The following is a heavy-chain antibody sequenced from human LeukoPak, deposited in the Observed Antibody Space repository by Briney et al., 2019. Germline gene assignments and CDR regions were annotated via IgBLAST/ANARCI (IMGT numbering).Heavy chain of an antibody. V-gene: IGHV1-46*01. J-gene: IGHJ5*01. CDR2: INPSGSTT. CDR3: ARETSDS. D-gene: IGHD1-1*01. Sequence: ASVKVSCKASGGTFTSYFMHWVRQAPGQGLEWLGMINPSGSTTTYAQKFQGRVTMTRDTSTSTVYMELSSLRSEDTAVYYCARETSDSWGQGTLVTVSS. CDR1: GGTFTSYF.